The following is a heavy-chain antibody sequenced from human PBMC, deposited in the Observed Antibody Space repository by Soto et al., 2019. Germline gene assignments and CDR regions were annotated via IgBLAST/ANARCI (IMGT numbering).Heavy chain of an antibody. CDR3: AKDRGRYCSGGSCYSLDY. D-gene: IGHD2-15*01. J-gene: IGHJ4*02. CDR2: ISYDGSNK. V-gene: IGHV3-30*18. Sequence: QVQLVESGGGVVQPGRSLRLSCAASGFTFSSYGMHWVRQAPGKGLEWVAVISYDGSNKYYADSVKGRFTISRDNSKNTLYRQMNSLRAEDTAVYYCAKDRGRYCSGGSCYSLDYWGQGTLVTVSS. CDR1: GFTFSSYG.